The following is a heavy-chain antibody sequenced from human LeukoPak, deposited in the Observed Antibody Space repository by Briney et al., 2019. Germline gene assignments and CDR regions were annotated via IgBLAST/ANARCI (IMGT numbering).Heavy chain of an antibody. J-gene: IGHJ6*02. CDR1: GGTFSIYA. CDR2: IIPIFGTA. Sequence: SVKVSCKASGGTFSIYAVSWVRQAPGQGLEWMGGIIPIFGTANYAQKFQGRVTITADESTSTAYMEQSSLRSEDTAVYYCARDRKEVHYDFWSGYFMDVWGQGTTVTVSS. D-gene: IGHD3-3*01. V-gene: IGHV1-69*01. CDR3: ARDRKEVHYDFWSGYFMDV.